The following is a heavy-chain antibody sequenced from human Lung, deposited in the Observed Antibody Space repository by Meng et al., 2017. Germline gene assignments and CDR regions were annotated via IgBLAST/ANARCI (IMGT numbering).Heavy chain of an antibody. CDR2: ISGSGGST. CDR3: AKDRKVRGVIIPYYFDY. V-gene: IGHV3-23*01. CDR1: GFTFSSYA. J-gene: IGHJ4*02. D-gene: IGHD3-10*01. Sequence: GSLKISCAASGFTFSSYAMSWVRQAPGKGLEWVSAISGSGGSTYYADSVKGRFTISRDNSKNTLYLQMNSLRAEDTAVYYCAKDRKVRGVIIPYYFDYWGQGTLVTVSS.